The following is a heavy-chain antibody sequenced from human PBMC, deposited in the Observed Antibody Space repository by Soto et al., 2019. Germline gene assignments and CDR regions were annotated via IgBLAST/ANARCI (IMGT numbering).Heavy chain of an antibody. CDR2: ISSSGGTT. Sequence: EVQLLESGGGLVQPGGSLRLSCVGSEFTFSNYAMNWVRQAPGEGPEWASLISSSGGTTYYADSVKGRFSISRDNSKNTLYLQMNSLRVEDTAIYYCAKDIQGRGATTGDDAFDIWGQGTMVTVSS. D-gene: IGHD1-1*01. CDR1: EFTFSNYA. CDR3: AKDIQGRGATTGDDAFDI. J-gene: IGHJ3*02. V-gene: IGHV3-23*01.